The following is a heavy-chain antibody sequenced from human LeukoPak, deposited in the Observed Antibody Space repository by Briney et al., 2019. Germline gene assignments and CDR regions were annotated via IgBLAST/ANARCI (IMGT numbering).Heavy chain of an antibody. Sequence: GGSLRLSCAASGFTFSSYAMSWVRQAPGKGLEWVSAISGSGGSTYYADSVKGRFTISRDNSKNTLYLQMNSLRAEDTAVYYCAKSPNRGHYYYYYMDVWGKGTTVTISS. CDR1: GFTFSSYA. V-gene: IGHV3-23*01. CDR3: AKSPNRGHYYYYYMDV. D-gene: IGHD2/OR15-2a*01. CDR2: ISGSGGST. J-gene: IGHJ6*03.